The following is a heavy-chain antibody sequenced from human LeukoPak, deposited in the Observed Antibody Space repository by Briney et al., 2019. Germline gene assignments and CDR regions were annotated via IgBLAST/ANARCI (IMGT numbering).Heavy chain of an antibody. Sequence: GGSLRLSCAASGFTFSNAWTSWVRQAPGKGLEWVGRIKSKTDGGTTDYAAPVKGRFTISRDDSKNALYLQMNSLKTEDTAVYYCTTVDTMVRGVSPFWGQGTLVTVSS. CDR1: GFTFSNAW. J-gene: IGHJ4*02. CDR2: IKSKTDGGTT. V-gene: IGHV3-15*01. CDR3: TTVDTMVRGVSPF. D-gene: IGHD3-10*01.